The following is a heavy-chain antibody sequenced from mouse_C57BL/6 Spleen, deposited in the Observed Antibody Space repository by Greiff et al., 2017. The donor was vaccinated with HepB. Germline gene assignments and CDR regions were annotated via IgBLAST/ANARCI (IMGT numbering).Heavy chain of an antibody. J-gene: IGHJ4*01. D-gene: IGHD2-1*01. V-gene: IGHV5-4*01. Sequence: VQLKESGGGLVKPGGSLKLSCAASGFTFSSYAMSWVRQTPEKRLEWVATISDGGSYTYYPDNVKGRFTISRDNAKNNLYLQMSHLKSEDTAMYYCARDPYGNFYAMDYWGQGTSVTVSS. CDR1: GFTFSSYA. CDR2: ISDGGSYT. CDR3: ARDPYGNFYAMDY.